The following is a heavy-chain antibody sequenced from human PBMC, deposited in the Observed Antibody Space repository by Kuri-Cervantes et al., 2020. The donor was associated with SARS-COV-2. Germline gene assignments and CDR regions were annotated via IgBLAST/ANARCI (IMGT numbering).Heavy chain of an antibody. Sequence: ASVKVSCKASGGTFTTYGFTWVRQAPGQGLEWMGWISAYNGNTNYAQKLQGRVTMTTDTSTSTAYMELRSLRSDDTAVYYCARDSGSRLLWFGELWLDYWGQGTLVTVSS. CDR2: ISAYNGNT. V-gene: IGHV1-18*01. J-gene: IGHJ4*02. D-gene: IGHD3-10*01. CDR1: GGTFTTYG. CDR3: ARDSGSRLLWFGELWLDY.